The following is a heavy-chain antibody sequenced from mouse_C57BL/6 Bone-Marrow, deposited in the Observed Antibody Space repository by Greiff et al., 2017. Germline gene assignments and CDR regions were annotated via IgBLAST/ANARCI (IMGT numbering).Heavy chain of an antibody. V-gene: IGHV5-6*01. J-gene: IGHJ2*01. CDR1: GFTFSSYG. CDR2: ISSGGSYT. Sequence: EVKLMESGGDLVKPGGSLKLSCAASGFTFSSYGMSWVRQTPDKRLEWVATISSGGSYTYYPDSVKGRVTISRDNAKNTLYLQMSSLKSEDSAVYYCARIHDGNFDYWGQGTTLTVSS. CDR3: ARIHDGNFDY.